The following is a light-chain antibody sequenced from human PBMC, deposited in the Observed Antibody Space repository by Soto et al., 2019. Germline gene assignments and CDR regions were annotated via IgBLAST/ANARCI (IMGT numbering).Light chain of an antibody. CDR2: DAS. V-gene: IGKV3-15*01. CDR1: QSVSSN. Sequence: EIVMTQSPATLSVSPGERATLSCRASQSVSSNLAWYQQKPGQAPRLLIYDASTRATGIPARFSGSGSGTEINLTISSLQPEDYAVYYYQHHNNSHPYTFGEGTKLEIK. CDR3: QHHNNSHPYT. J-gene: IGKJ2*01.